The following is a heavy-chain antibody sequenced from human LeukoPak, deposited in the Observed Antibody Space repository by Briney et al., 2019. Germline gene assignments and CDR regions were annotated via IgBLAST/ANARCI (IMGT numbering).Heavy chain of an antibody. D-gene: IGHD1-7*01. CDR1: GYAFTAYY. V-gene: IGHV1-2*02. CDR3: ARLDKYNWNYEV. J-gene: IGHJ4*02. CDR2: INPNSGGT. Sequence: ASVKVSCKASGYAFTAYYVHWVRQAPGQGLEWMGWINPNSGGTNYAQKFQGRVTMTRDTSISTAYMELSRLRSDDTAVYYCARLDKYNWNYEVWGQGPLVTVSS.